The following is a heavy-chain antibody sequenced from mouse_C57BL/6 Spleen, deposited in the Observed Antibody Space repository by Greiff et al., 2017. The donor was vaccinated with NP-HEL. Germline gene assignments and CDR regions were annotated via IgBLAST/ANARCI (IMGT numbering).Heavy chain of an antibody. J-gene: IGHJ4*01. Sequence: VQLQQSGPELVKPGASVKISCKASGYAFSSSWMNWVKQRPGKGLEWIGRIYPGDGDTKYNGKFKGKATLTADKSSSTAYMQLSSLTSEDSAVYFCARGGYSWAMDYWGQGTSVTVSS. CDR1: GYAFSSSW. V-gene: IGHV1-82*01. CDR3: ARGGYSWAMDY. CDR2: IYPGDGDT.